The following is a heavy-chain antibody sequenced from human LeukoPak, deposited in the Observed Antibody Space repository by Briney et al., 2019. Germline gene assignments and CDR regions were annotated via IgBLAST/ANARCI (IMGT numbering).Heavy chain of an antibody. D-gene: IGHD6-13*01. Sequence: SETLSLTCTVSGGSVSSSSYYWGWIRQPPGKGLEWIGSIYYSGSTYYNASLKSRVTISVDTSKNQFSLKLSSVTAADTAVYYCARSTGIAAAHKYWGQGTLVTVSS. CDR3: ARSTGIAAAHKY. V-gene: IGHV4-39*01. CDR1: GGSVSSSSYY. J-gene: IGHJ4*02. CDR2: IYYSGST.